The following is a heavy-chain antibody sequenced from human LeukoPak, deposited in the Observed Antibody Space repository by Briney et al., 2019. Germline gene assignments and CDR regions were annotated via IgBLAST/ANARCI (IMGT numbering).Heavy chain of an antibody. CDR3: ARDGLYSGYAIPHF. CDR2: ISGSGGYT. CDR1: GFTFSDYF. Sequence: NPGGSLRLSCAASGFTFSDYFMSWIRQAPGKGLEWISYISGSGGYTNYPESVKGRFTISRDNAKKLLFLQMNSLRVEDTAVYYCARDGLYSGYAIPHFWGQGTLVTVSS. V-gene: IGHV3-11*06. D-gene: IGHD5-12*01. J-gene: IGHJ4*02.